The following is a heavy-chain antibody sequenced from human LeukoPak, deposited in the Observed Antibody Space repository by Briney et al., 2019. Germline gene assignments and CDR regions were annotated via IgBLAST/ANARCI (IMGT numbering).Heavy chain of an antibody. V-gene: IGHV1-69*13. CDR1: GGTFSSYA. D-gene: IGHD6-19*01. CDR2: IIPIFGTA. J-gene: IGHJ4*02. CDR3: ATGAVAGTGAY. Sequence: GASVKVSCTASGGTFSSYAISWVRQAPGQGLEWMGGIIPIFGTANYAQKFQGRVTITADESTSTAYMELSSLRSEDTAVYYCATGAVAGTGAYWGQGTLVTVSS.